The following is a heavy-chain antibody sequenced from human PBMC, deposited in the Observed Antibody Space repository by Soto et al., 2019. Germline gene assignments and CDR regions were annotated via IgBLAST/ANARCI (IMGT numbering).Heavy chain of an antibody. CDR2: ISGSGGST. J-gene: IGHJ6*02. CDR1: GFTFSSYA. Sequence: LRLSCAASGFTFSSYAIGWVRQSPCKGLEGVSAISGSGGSTYYADSVKGRFTISRDNSKNTLYLQMNSLRAEDTAVYYCAKDAPYSIAAAGYYYYYGMDVWGQGTTVTVSS. V-gene: IGHV3-23*01. CDR3: AKDAPYSIAAAGYYYYYGMDV. D-gene: IGHD6-13*01.